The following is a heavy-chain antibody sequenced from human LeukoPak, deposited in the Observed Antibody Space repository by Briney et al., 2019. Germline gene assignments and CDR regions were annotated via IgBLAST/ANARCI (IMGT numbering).Heavy chain of an antibody. CDR3: ARSPTYYYDSSGSKWFDP. CDR2: IIPIFGTA. V-gene: IGHV1-69*05. CDR1: GYTFTSYG. Sequence: SVKVSCKASGYTFTSYGISWVRQAPGQGLEWMGGIIPIFGTANYAQKFQGRVTMTRDMSTSTVYMELSSLRSEDTAVYYCARSPTYYYDSSGSKWFDPWGQGTLVTVSS. D-gene: IGHD3-22*01. J-gene: IGHJ5*02.